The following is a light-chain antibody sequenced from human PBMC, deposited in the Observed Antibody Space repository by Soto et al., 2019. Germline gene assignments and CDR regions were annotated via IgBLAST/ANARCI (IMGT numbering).Light chain of an antibody. CDR2: EVS. CDR1: SSDVGYYNY. J-gene: IGLJ3*02. Sequence: QSALTQPACVSGSPGQSITISCTGTSSDVGYYNYVSWYQHHPGKVPKLMIYEVSNRPSGVSNRFSGSKSGNTASLTISGLQAEDEADYYCSSYTTSSTQVFGGGTKVTVL. V-gene: IGLV2-14*01. CDR3: SSYTTSSTQV.